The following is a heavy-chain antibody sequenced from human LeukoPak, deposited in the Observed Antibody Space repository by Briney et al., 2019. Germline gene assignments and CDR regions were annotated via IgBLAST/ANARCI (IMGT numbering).Heavy chain of an antibody. J-gene: IGHJ5*02. Sequence: SETLSLTCTVSGGSISSYYWSWIRQPPGKGLEWIGYIYYSGSTNYNPSLKSRVTISVDTSKNQFSLKLSSVTAADTAVYYCARVTATTRNWFDPWGQGTLVTVSS. D-gene: IGHD5-24*01. V-gene: IGHV4-59*01. CDR1: GGSISSYY. CDR3: ARVTATTRNWFDP. CDR2: IYYSGST.